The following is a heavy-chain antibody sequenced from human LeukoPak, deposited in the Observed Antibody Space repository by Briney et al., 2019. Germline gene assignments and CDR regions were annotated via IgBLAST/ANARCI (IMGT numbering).Heavy chain of an antibody. CDR1: GFTFNNYG. Sequence: GKSLRLSCAASGFTFNNYGMHWVRQAPGKGLEWVVVISYDGRNIHYPDSVKGRFTISRDNSRNTVFLQMNRLRPEDTAVYYCVKEAYYGWGSSPTFYFDYWGRGTRVTVSS. CDR3: VKEAYYGWGSSPTFYFDY. CDR2: ISYDGRNI. V-gene: IGHV3-30*18. D-gene: IGHD3-10*01. J-gene: IGHJ4*02.